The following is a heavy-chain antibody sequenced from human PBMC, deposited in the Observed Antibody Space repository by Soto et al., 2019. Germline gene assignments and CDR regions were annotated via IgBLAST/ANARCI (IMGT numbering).Heavy chain of an antibody. D-gene: IGHD2-21*02. V-gene: IGHV3-33*08. CDR2: ISSSGSNK. J-gene: IGHJ6*02. CDR3: ARVAYCGGDCPNYYYYGMDV. Sequence: GGSLRLSCAASGFTFSSYSMNWVRQAPGKGLEWVASISSSGSNKYYADSVKGRFTISRDNSKNTLYLQMNSLRAEDTAVYYCARVAYCGGDCPNYYYYGMDVWGQGTTVTVSS. CDR1: GFTFSSYS.